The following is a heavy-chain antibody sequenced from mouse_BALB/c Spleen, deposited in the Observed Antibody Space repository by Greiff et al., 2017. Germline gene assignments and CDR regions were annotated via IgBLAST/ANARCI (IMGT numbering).Heavy chain of an antibody. J-gene: IGHJ2*01. D-gene: IGHD4-1*01. CDR2: INPSTGYT. Sequence: QVQLQQSGAELAKPGASVKMSCKASGYTFTSYWMHWVKQRTGQGLEWIGYINPSTGYTEYNQKFKDKATLTADKSSSTAYMQLSSLTSEDSAVYYCARQTGFDYWGQGTTLTVSS. CDR3: ARQTGFDY. CDR1: GYTFTSYW. V-gene: IGHV1-7*01.